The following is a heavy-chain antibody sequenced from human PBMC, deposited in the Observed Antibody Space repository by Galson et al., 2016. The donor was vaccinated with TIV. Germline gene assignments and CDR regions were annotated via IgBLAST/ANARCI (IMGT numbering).Heavy chain of an antibody. J-gene: IGHJ4*02. CDR1: GDTFSNYA. V-gene: IGHV1-69*04. CDR3: ARGPAENY. CDR2: IIPILNIA. Sequence: SVKVSCKASGDTFSNYAISWVRQAPGQGLEWMGRIIPILNIANYAQEFQGRVTITADESTSTVYMELNSLRSDDTAVYYYARGPAENYWGQGTLVTVSS.